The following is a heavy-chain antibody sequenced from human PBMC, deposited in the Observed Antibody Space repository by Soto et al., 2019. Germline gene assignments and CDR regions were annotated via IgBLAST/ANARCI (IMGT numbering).Heavy chain of an antibody. J-gene: IGHJ6*02. CDR1: GFTFSSYG. CDR2: IWYDGSNK. CDR3: ARDQYSSWSDYYYYGMDV. V-gene: IGHV3-33*01. D-gene: IGHD6-19*01. Sequence: GGSLRLSCAASGFTFSSYGMHWVRQAPGKGLEWVAVIWYDGSNKYYADSVKGRFTISRDNSKNTLYLQMNSLRAEDTAVYYCARDQYSSWSDYYYYGMDVWGQGTTVTVSS.